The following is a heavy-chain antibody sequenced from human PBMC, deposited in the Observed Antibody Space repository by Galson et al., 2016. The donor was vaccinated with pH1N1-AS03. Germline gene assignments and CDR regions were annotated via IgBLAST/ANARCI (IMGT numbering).Heavy chain of an antibody. V-gene: IGHV3-23*01. CDR3: AKYTIDWYEDY. CDR1: GFTFSTYA. D-gene: IGHD6-19*01. J-gene: IGHJ4*02. CDR2: ISSTGSNT. Sequence: SLRLSCAVSGFTFSTYAMTWVRQAPGRGLEWVSSISSTGSNTFYADSVMGRFTISRDNSKNTLYLQMNSLRAEDTAVFYCAKYTIDWYEDYWGQGTPVTVSS.